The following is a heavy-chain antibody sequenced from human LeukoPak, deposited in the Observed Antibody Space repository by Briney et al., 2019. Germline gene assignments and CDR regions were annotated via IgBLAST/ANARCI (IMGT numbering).Heavy chain of an antibody. D-gene: IGHD6-13*01. Sequence: GGSLRLSCAASGFTFSSYAMSWVRQAPGKGLEWVSAISDSGGSTNYADSVKGRFTISRDNSKNTLYLQMNSLRAEDTAVYYCAKWSSSWSRYFDYRGQGTLVTVSS. CDR2: ISDSGGST. V-gene: IGHV3-23*01. CDR3: AKWSSSWSRYFDY. J-gene: IGHJ4*02. CDR1: GFTFSSYA.